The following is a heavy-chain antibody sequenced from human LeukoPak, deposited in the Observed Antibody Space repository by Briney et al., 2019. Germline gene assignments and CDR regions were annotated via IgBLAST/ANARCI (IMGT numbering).Heavy chain of an antibody. V-gene: IGHV1-46*01. CDR3: VGVYYDFWSGYYYFGY. CDR2: INPSGGST. CDR1: GYTFTSYY. J-gene: IGHJ4*02. Sequence: ASVKVSCKASGYTFTSYYMHGVRQAPGQGLEWMGIINPSGGSTSYAQKFQGRVTMTRDTSTSTVYMELSSLRSEDTAVYYCVGVYYDFWSGYYYFGYWGQGTLVTVSS. D-gene: IGHD3-3*01.